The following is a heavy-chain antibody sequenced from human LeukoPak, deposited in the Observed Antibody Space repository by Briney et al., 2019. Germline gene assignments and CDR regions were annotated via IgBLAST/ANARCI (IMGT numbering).Heavy chain of an antibody. CDR2: IYYTGST. CDR1: GGSISTYY. CDR3: ARGGNYWPQWWFDP. J-gene: IGHJ5*02. V-gene: IGHV4-59*01. Sequence: SETLSLTCTVSGGSISTYYWSWIRQPPAKGLEWIGYIYYTGSTSCNPSLKSRVTMSLDASKNQFSLELNSVTPADTAVYYCARGGNYWPQWWFDPWGRGTLVSVSS. D-gene: IGHD1-26*01.